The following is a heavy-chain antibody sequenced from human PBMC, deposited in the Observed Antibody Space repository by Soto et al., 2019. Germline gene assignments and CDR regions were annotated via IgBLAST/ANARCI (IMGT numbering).Heavy chain of an antibody. CDR1: GFTFTSSA. J-gene: IGHJ4*02. V-gene: IGHV1-58*01. D-gene: IGHD2-8*01. Sequence: QMQLEQSGPEVKKPGTSVKVSCKASGFTFTSSALQWVRQARGQRLEWIGWIAVGSGYTNYAQRFQDRVTLTRDMSTDTTYMELSRLTAEDTAIYYCVADATAWQQMVPSDYWGQGTLVTVSS. CDR2: IAVGSGYT. CDR3: VADATAWQQMVPSDY.